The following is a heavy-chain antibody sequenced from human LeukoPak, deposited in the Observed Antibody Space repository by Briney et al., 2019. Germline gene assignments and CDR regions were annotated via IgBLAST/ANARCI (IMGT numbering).Heavy chain of an antibody. V-gene: IGHV4-34*01. CDR1: GGSFSGYY. J-gene: IGHJ4*02. Sequence: SETLSLTCAVYGGSFSGYYWSWIRQPPGKGLEWIGEINHSGSTNYNPSLKSRVTISVDTSKNQFSLKLSSVTAADTAVYYCARHYYDSSGYHAGIDYWGQGTLVTVSS. CDR3: ARHYYDSSGYHAGIDY. D-gene: IGHD3-22*01. CDR2: INHSGST.